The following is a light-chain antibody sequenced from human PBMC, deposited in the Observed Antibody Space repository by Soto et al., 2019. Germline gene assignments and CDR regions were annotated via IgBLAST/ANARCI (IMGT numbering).Light chain of an antibody. CDR3: KQYNNWPIT. J-gene: IGKJ5*01. CDR1: QTLTSGY. Sequence: EIVMAPAPATPSLSPRERATLSCRASQTLTSGYLAWYQQKPGQAHRLLIYDAYTRATGIQARFSGSGSGAEFTLTISSLHSEDFAVYYCKQYNNWPITFGQGTRLEI. V-gene: IGKV3D-15*01. CDR2: DAY.